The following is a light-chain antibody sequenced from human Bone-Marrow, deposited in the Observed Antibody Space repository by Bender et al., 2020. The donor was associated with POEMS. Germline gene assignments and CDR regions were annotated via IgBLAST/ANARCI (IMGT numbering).Light chain of an antibody. CDR1: GNDIGGYNL. V-gene: IGLV2-23*02. J-gene: IGLJ2*01. Sequence: QSPLIQPASVSGSPGQSLTISCTGTGNDIGGYNLVSWYQQHPGKAPKLIIYDVTKRPSGVSNRFSASKSGNTASLTISGLQTEDEADYYCCSYAGITTFFGGGTKLTVL. CDR3: CSYAGITTF. CDR2: DVT.